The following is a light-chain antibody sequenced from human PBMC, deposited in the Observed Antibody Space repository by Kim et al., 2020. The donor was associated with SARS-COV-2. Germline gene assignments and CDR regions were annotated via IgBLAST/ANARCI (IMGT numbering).Light chain of an antibody. CDR1: QSVSNNY. J-gene: IGKJ2*01. Sequence: EIVLTQSPGTLSLSPGERATLSCRASQSVSNNYLAWYQQKPGQAPRLLIYGASSRATGIPDRFSGSGSGTDFTLTISRLEPEDFVVYYCQQYGSSPYTFGQGTKREIK. CDR2: GAS. CDR3: QQYGSSPYT. V-gene: IGKV3-20*01.